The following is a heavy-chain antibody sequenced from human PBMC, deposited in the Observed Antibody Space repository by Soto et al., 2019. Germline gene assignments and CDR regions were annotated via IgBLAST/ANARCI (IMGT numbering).Heavy chain of an antibody. V-gene: IGHV1-69*06. Sequence: QVQLVQSGAEVKKPGSSVKVSCKASGGTFSSYAISWVRQAPGQGLEWMGGIIPIFGTANYAQKFQGRVTISADKSMSTAYRALSSLRAEDTDVYYCASKHIVVVPDYDYGMDVWGQGTTVTVSS. CDR1: GGTFSSYA. CDR2: IIPIFGTA. J-gene: IGHJ6*02. CDR3: ASKHIVVVPDYDYGMDV. D-gene: IGHD2-2*01.